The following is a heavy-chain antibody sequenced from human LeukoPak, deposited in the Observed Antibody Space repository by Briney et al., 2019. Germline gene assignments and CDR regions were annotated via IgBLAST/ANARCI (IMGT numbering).Heavy chain of an antibody. CDR2: IYPGDSDT. D-gene: IGHD1-26*01. J-gene: IGHJ5*02. CDR3: ARVYSGSYYWFDP. Sequence: GESLQISCKGSRYSFTSYWIGWVRQMPGKGLEWMGIIYPGDSDTRYSPSFQGQVTISADKSISTAYLQWSSLKASDTAMYYCARVYSGSYYWFDPWGQGTLVTVSS. V-gene: IGHV5-51*01. CDR1: RYSFTSYW.